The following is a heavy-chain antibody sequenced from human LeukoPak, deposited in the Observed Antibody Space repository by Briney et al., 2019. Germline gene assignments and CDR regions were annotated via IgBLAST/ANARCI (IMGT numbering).Heavy chain of an antibody. D-gene: IGHD3-22*01. CDR3: ARVWDPYDSSGYFVY. CDR2: IYYSGST. Sequence: SETLSLTCTVSGGSISSYYWSWIRQPPGKGLEWIGYIYYSGSTNYNPSLKSRVTISVDTSKNQFSLKLSSVTAADTAVYYCARVWDPYDSSGYFVYWGQGTLVTVSS. CDR1: GGSISSYY. V-gene: IGHV4-59*01. J-gene: IGHJ4*02.